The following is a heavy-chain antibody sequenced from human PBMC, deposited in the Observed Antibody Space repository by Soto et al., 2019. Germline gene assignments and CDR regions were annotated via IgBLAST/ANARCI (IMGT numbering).Heavy chain of an antibody. Sequence: QVQLVESGGGVVQAGRSLRLSCAASGFTFNNYGMHWVRQAPGKGLEWVAIISYDGSDKSYADSVKGRFTISRDNSKNTLYLQMNSLRPEDTAVYYCAKDWYSGYDFFFDYWGQGTLVTVSS. CDR1: GFTFNNYG. CDR2: ISYDGSDK. J-gene: IGHJ4*02. V-gene: IGHV3-30*18. D-gene: IGHD5-12*01. CDR3: AKDWYSGYDFFFDY.